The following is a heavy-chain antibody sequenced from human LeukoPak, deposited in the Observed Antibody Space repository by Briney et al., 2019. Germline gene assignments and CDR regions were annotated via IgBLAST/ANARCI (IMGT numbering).Heavy chain of an antibody. CDR2: INSGSSTI. CDR3: ARGYCSTTSCYNEVIGH. Sequence: QSGGSLRLSCAASGFTFSTYSMNWVRQSPGKGLEWVSYINSGSSTIYYADSVKGRFTISRDNAKNSLYLQMSSLRAEDTAVYYCARGYCSTTSCYNEVIGHWGQGTLVTVSS. V-gene: IGHV3-48*01. D-gene: IGHD2-2*01. CDR1: GFTFSTYS. J-gene: IGHJ4*02.